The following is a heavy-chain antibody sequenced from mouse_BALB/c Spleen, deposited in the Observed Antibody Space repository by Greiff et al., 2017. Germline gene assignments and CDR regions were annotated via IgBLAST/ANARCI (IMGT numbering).Heavy chain of an antibody. Sequence: VHVKQSGPELVKPGALVKMSCKASGYTFTSYVMHWVKQKPGQGLEWIGYINPYNDGTKYNAKFKGKATLTSDKSSSTAYMELSSLTSEDSAVYYCASYYGNYGWFAYWGQGTLVTVSA. CDR2: INPYNDGT. D-gene: IGHD2-10*01. CDR1: GYTFTSYV. V-gene: IGHV1-14*01. CDR3: ASYYGNYGWFAY. J-gene: IGHJ3*01.